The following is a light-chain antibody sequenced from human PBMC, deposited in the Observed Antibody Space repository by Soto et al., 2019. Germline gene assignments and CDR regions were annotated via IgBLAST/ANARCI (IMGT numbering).Light chain of an antibody. J-gene: IGLJ1*01. V-gene: IGLV2-8*01. CDR3: NSYTSSNTYV. CDR2: EVT. CDR1: SSDVGGYNF. Sequence: SALTQPPSASGSPGRSVTISCTGASSDVGGYNFVSWYQQHPGKAPKLLIYEVTKRPSGVPDRFSGSRSGNTASLTVSGLQAEDEADYYCNSYTSSNTYVFGSGTKVTVL.